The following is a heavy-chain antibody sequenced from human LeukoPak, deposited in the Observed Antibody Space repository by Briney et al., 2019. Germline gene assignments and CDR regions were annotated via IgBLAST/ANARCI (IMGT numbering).Heavy chain of an antibody. CDR3: AREDDFWSGRKNWFDP. CDR2: IIPIPGIA. CDR1: GGTFSSYT. Sequence: SVKVSCKASGGTFSSYTISWVRQAPGQGLEWMGRIIPIPGIANYAQKFQGRVTITADKSTSTAYMELSSLRSEDTAVYYCAREDDFWSGRKNWFDPWGQGTLVTVSS. V-gene: IGHV1-69*04. D-gene: IGHD3-3*01. J-gene: IGHJ5*02.